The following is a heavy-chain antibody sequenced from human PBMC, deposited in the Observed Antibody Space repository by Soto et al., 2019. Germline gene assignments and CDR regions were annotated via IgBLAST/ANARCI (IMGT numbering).Heavy chain of an antibody. V-gene: IGHV3-74*01. D-gene: IGHD2-2*01. J-gene: IGHJ4*02. CDR1: GFTFSSHW. CDR2: ISGDGRTT. CDR3: ARGVPNCSSSSCYFDF. Sequence: EVQLVESGGGLVQPGGSLRLSCAASGFTFSSHWMNWVRQAPGKGLVWVSRISGDGRTTSHADSVKGRFTISRDNAKNKLYLQMNSLRVEDTAVYYCARGVPNCSSSSCYFDFWGQGILVTVSS.